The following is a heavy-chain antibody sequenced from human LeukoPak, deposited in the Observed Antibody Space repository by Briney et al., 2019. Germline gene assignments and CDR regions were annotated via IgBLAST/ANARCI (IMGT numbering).Heavy chain of an antibody. CDR3: ASGWEALAPGY. Sequence: GSLRLSCAAYGFIFIKYTMYWVRQAPGKGLEYVASIRSNGGSTNYVDSVKGRFTISRDNSKNMLYLQMGSLRPEDMAVYYCASGWEALAPGYWGQGTLVSVSS. V-gene: IGHV3-64*02. CDR1: GFIFIKYT. CDR2: IRSNGGST. J-gene: IGHJ4*02. D-gene: IGHD1-26*01.